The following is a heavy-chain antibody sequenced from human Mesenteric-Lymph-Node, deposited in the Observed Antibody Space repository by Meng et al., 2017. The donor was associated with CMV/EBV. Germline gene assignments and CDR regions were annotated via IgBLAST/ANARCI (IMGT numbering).Heavy chain of an antibody. CDR1: GFPLSRHT. CDR2: ITAGGAGT. Sequence: ACGFPLSRHTMIWVRQAPGKGLEWVSSITAGGAGTKYADSVQGRFTISRDDSKNMLYLQMKSLRAEDTAVYYCGKLRSSAWEVVDSWGQGTLVTVSS. V-gene: IGHV3-23*01. D-gene: IGHD6-19*01. J-gene: IGHJ4*02. CDR3: GKLRSSAWEVVDS.